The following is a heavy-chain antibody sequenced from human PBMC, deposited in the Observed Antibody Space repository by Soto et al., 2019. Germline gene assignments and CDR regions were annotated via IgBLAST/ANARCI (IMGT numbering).Heavy chain of an antibody. Sequence: GASVKVSCKASGFTFTSSAMQWVRQARGQGLEWMGWIVVYNGNTNYAQKLQGRVTMTRDTSTSTAYMELRSLRSDDTAVYYCAVAYSSGWYEYWGQGTLVTVSS. J-gene: IGHJ4*02. V-gene: IGHV1-18*01. D-gene: IGHD6-19*01. CDR1: GFTFTSSA. CDR2: IVVYNGNT. CDR3: AVAYSSGWYEY.